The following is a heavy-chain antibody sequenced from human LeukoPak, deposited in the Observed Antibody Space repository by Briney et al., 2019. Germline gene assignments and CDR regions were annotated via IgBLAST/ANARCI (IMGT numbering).Heavy chain of an antibody. CDR3: ARAYYYDSSGYYPGGDY. J-gene: IGHJ4*02. CDR1: GYTFSNYF. CDR2: INPSAGST. Sequence: ASVKISXKASGYTFSNYFLYWVRQAPGQGFEWFGIINPSAGSTSYAQSFQGRVTMTRDTSTSTVYMQLSSLRSEDTAVYYCARAYYYDSSGYYPGGDYWGQGTLVTVSS. V-gene: IGHV1-46*01. D-gene: IGHD3-22*01.